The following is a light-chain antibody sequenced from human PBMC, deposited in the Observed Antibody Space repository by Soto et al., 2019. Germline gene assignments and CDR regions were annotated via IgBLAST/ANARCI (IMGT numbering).Light chain of an antibody. Sequence: DIQMTQSPSTLCASVGDRVTITCRASQSINIWLAWYQQKPGKAPKLLIYDASSLQSGVPSRFRGSTSGTEFTLTISSLQPDDFATYYCQQYNSYSRSFGGGTKVEIK. V-gene: IGKV1-5*01. J-gene: IGKJ4*01. CDR1: QSINIW. CDR2: DAS. CDR3: QQYNSYSRS.